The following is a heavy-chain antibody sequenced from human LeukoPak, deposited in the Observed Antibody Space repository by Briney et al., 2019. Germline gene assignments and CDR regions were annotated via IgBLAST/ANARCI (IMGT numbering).Heavy chain of an antibody. V-gene: IGHV4-39*07. D-gene: IGHD4-11*01. J-gene: IGHJ5*02. Sequence: PSETLSLTCTVSGGSISSSSYYWGWIRQPRGKGLEWIGSIYYSGSTSSNPSLKSRVAMSVDSSKNQFSLNLSSVTAADTAVYYCASRDFNNYVRWFDPWGQGTLVTVSS. CDR2: IYYSGST. CDR1: GGSISSSSYY. CDR3: ASRDFNNYVRWFDP.